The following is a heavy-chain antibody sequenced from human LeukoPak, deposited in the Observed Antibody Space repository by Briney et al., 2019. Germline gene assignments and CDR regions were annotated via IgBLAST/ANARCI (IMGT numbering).Heavy chain of an antibody. D-gene: IGHD6-13*01. CDR2: IYYSGST. Sequence: SETLSLTCAVSGGSISSSNWWSWVRQPPGKGLEWIGYIYYSGSTNYNPSLKSRVTISVDTSKNQFSLKLSSVTAADTAVYYCARHIAAAGTGYYGMDVWGQGTTVTVSS. J-gene: IGHJ6*02. CDR3: ARHIAAAGTGYYGMDV. CDR1: GGSISSSNW. V-gene: IGHV4-4*02.